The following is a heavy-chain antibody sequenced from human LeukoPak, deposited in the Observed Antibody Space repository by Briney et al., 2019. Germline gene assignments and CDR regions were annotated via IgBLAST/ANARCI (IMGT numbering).Heavy chain of an antibody. J-gene: IGHJ4*02. Sequence: SQTLSLTCAISRDSVSSNSATWNWIRQSPSRGLEWLGRTYYRSNWYNDYAESVKGRITIHPDTSKNQFSLQLNSVTPEDTAVYYCARDLAGFGGYSYGMVDYWGQGTLVTVSS. D-gene: IGHD5-18*01. CDR3: ARDLAGFGGYSYGMVDY. CDR2: TYYRSNWYN. V-gene: IGHV6-1*01. CDR1: RDSVSSNSAT.